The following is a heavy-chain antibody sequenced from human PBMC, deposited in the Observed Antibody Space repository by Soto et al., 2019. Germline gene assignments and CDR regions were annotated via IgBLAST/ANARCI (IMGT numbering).Heavy chain of an antibody. Sequence: QVQLVQSGAEVKKPGSSVKVSCKASGGTFTTYPINWVRQAPGQGLEWMGGIIPMFGTTNYAQKFQGRVTITADESTSTAYMELSSRRSEDTAMYYCARQFTDGDYQYWGQGTLVTVSS. D-gene: IGHD4-17*01. CDR1: GGTFTTYP. CDR3: ARQFTDGDYQY. J-gene: IGHJ4*02. V-gene: IGHV1-69*01. CDR2: IIPMFGTT.